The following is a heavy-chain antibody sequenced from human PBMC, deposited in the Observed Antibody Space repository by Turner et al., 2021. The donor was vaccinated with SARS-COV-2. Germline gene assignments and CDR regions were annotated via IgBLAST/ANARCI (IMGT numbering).Heavy chain of an antibody. V-gene: IGHV4-59*08. Sequence: QVQFQGSGSGLVKPSETLSVTCTGPGRTISSYYLSWIRQPPGKGLEWIGYISYSGSNKYNPSLKRRVSISSKANYNHSPLLQISVPAADAAVYYYSGHPDCYDSSCYHFDFWGQGTLVTVSS. CDR1: GRTISSYY. J-gene: IGHJ4*02. CDR3: SGHPDCYDSSCYHFDF. D-gene: IGHD3-22*01. CDR2: ISYSGSN.